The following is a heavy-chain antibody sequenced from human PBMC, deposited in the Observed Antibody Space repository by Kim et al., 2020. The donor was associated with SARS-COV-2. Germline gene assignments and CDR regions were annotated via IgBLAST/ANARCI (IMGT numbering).Heavy chain of an antibody. J-gene: IGHJ6*02. CDR2: IIPIFGTA. V-gene: IGHV1-69*13. Sequence: SVKVSCKASGGTFSSYAISWVRQAPGQGLEWMGGIIPIFGTANYAQKFQGRVTITADESTSTAYMELSSLRSEDTAVYYCVEGITMVRGRVYGMDVWGQGTTVTVSS. D-gene: IGHD3-10*01. CDR3: VEGITMVRGRVYGMDV. CDR1: GGTFSSYA.